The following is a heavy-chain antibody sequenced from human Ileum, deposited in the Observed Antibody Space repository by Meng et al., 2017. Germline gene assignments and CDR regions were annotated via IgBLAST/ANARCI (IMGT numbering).Heavy chain of an antibody. Sequence: QVQLQESGPGLAKPSETLSLTCTVSGASISSYYWTWIRQPPGKGLDWIGYIHYSGSTNYNPSLKSRITMSVDTSKNQVSLKLSSVTAADTAIYYCAAFCSGGSCPDYWAQGTLVTVSS. J-gene: IGHJ4*02. CDR3: AAFCSGGSCPDY. V-gene: IGHV4-59*01. CDR1: GASISSYY. D-gene: IGHD2-15*01. CDR2: IHYSGST.